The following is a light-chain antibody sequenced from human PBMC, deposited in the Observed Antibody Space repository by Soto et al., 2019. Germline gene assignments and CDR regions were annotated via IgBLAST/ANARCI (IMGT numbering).Light chain of an antibody. Sequence: DIQMTQSPSSLSASVGDRVAITCRASQNIRNYLNWYQQKPGKAPKVLIYGAASLQSGVPSRFSGSGSATNFTLTINSLQPEDYATYYCQQSYNIQALTFGGGTKVEIK. CDR2: GAA. J-gene: IGKJ4*01. CDR3: QQSYNIQALT. V-gene: IGKV1-39*01. CDR1: QNIRNY.